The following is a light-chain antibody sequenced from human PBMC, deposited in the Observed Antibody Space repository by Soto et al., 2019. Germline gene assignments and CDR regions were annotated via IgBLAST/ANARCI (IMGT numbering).Light chain of an antibody. CDR2: NAS. Sequence: DIQMTQSPSSLSASVGDRVTITCRASQSISTYLNWYQQKPGKAPRLLIHNASKLQSGVPSRFSGSGSGTDFTLTINTLQPEDFASYSCQHPYGAPPTFVQGTKVDIK. CDR1: QSISTY. J-gene: IGKJ1*01. CDR3: QHPYGAPPT. V-gene: IGKV1-39*01.